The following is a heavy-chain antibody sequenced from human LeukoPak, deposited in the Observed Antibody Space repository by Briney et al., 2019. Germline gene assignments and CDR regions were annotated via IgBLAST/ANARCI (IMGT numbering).Heavy chain of an antibody. CDR2: INPNSGGT. J-gene: IGHJ4*02. CDR3: ARDLWPSYYYDSSGYPRFGY. V-gene: IGHV1-2*02. CDR1: GYTFTGYY. Sequence: ASVKVSCKASGYTFTGYYMHWVRQAPGQGLEWMGWINPNSGGTNYAQKFQGRVTMTRDTSISTAYMELSRLRSDDTAVYYCARDLWPSYYYDSSGYPRFGYWGQGTLVTVSS. D-gene: IGHD3-22*01.